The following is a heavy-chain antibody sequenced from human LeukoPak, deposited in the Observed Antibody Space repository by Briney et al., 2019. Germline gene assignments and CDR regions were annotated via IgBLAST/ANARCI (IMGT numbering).Heavy chain of an antibody. D-gene: IGHD1-26*01. CDR1: GGSISSGSYY. CDR3: AREGEVGATPFDY. J-gene: IGHJ4*02. V-gene: IGHV4-61*02. Sequence: PSETLSLTCTVSGGSISSGSYYWSWIRQPAGKGLEWIGRIYTSGSTNYNPSLKSRVTISVDTSKNQFSLKLSSVTAADTAVYYCAREGEVGATPFDYWGQGTLVTVSS. CDR2: IYTSGST.